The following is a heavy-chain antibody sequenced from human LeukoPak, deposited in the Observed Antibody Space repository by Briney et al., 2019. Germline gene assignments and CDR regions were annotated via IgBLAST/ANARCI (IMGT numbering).Heavy chain of an antibody. CDR1: GGSITNYY. D-gene: IGHD2-2*01. CDR3: ARSCSSTSCYSPYNYYYYMDV. V-gene: IGHV4-59*12. CDR2: IYYSGST. Sequence: SETLSLTCTVSGGSITNYYWSWIRQPPGKGLEWIGYIYYSGSTNYNPSLKSRLIISVDTSKNQFFLKLSSVTAADTAMYYCARSCSSTSCYSPYNYYYYMDVWGKGTTVTVSS. J-gene: IGHJ6*03.